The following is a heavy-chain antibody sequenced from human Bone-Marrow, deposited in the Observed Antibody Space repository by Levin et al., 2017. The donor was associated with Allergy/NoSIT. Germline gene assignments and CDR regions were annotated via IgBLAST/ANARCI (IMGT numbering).Heavy chain of an antibody. D-gene: IGHD1-1*01. J-gene: IGHJ4*02. V-gene: IGHV4-39*01. Sequence: SETLSLTCTVSGGSISSSSYYWGWIRQPPGTGLEWIGSIYYSGSTYYNPSLKSRVTISVDTSKNQFSLKLSSVTAADTAVYYCARHGSHDGVPDQLDYWGQGTLVTVSS. CDR3: ARHGSHDGVPDQLDY. CDR1: GGSISSSSYY. CDR2: IYYSGST.